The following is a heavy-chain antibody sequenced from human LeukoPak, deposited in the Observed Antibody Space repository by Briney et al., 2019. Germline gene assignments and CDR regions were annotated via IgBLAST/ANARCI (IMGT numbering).Heavy chain of an antibody. CDR3: AREDSSSCFWY. V-gene: IGHV3-53*01. J-gene: IGHJ4*02. CDR2: IYSGGST. CDR1: GFTVSSNY. D-gene: IGHD6-13*01. Sequence: GGSLRLSCAASGFTVSSNYMSWVRQAPGKGLEWVSVIYSGGSTYYADSVKGRFTISRDNSKNTLYLQMNSLRAEDTAVYYCAREDSSSCFWYWGQGTLVTVSS.